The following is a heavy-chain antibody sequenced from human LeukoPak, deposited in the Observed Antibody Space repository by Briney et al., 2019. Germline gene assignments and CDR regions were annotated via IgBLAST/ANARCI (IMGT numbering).Heavy chain of an antibody. V-gene: IGHV5-51*01. CDR1: GYSFTSYW. Sequence: GESLKISCKGSGYSFTSYWIGWVRQVPGKGLEWMGIIYPGDSNTRYRPSFQGQVTISADKSISTAYLQWSSLKASDTAMYYCATPPLYCNSTTCSHFYFDYWGQGTLVTVSS. J-gene: IGHJ4*02. CDR2: IYPGDSNT. D-gene: IGHD2-2*01. CDR3: ATPPLYCNSTTCSHFYFDY.